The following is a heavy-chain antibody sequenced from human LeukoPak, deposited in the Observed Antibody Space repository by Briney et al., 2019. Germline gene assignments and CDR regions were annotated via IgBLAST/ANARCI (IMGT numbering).Heavy chain of an antibody. J-gene: IGHJ4*02. Sequence: PGGSLRLSCAASGFTFSSYAMNWVRQAPGRGLEWVAVISYDGSNKYYADSVQGRFTISRDNSKTTLYLQMNSLRAEDTAVYYCARDTRYYDFWSGQSSAYFDYWGQGTLVTVSS. CDR1: GFTFSSYA. V-gene: IGHV3-30-3*01. D-gene: IGHD3-3*01. CDR3: ARDTRYYDFWSGQSSAYFDY. CDR2: ISYDGSNK.